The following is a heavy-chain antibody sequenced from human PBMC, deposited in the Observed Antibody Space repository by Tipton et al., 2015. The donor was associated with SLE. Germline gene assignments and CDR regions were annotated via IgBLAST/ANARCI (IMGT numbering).Heavy chain of an antibody. CDR3: ARGRLGDSQHHFDY. D-gene: IGHD1-26*01. CDR1: GASFSDYY. V-gene: IGHV4-34*01. J-gene: IGHJ4*02. Sequence: TLSLTCAVDGASFSDYYWMWVRQPPGRGLEWIGDVNPTRGSNYNPSLKSRVTISLDTSKNQFSLKVSSVTAADTAVYYCARGRLGDSQHHFDYWGQGTLVTVSS. CDR2: VNPTRGS.